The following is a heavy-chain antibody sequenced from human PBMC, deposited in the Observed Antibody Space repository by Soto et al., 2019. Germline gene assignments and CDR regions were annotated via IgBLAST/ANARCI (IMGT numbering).Heavy chain of an antibody. CDR1: GITFSDHD. V-gene: IGHV3-72*01. CDR3: VLWVRGLINY. CDR2: CRSRADNYAT. J-gene: IGHJ4*02. D-gene: IGHD3-10*01. Sequence: EVQLVESGGGLVQPGGSLRLSCATSGITFSDHDMDWVRQAPGKGLEWLGRCRSRADNYATDYAASVKGRFTFSRDDLKSSLSLQMRSLKTGDTAMYYCVLWVRGLINYWGQGTLVTVSS.